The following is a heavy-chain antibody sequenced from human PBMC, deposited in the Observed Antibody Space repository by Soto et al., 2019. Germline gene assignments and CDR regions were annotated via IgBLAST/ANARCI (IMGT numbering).Heavy chain of an antibody. J-gene: IGHJ5*02. D-gene: IGHD1-7*01. CDR3: ARDALPGTTRSGRAWFDP. CDR1: GYTFTGYY. V-gene: IGHV1-2*02. CDR2: INPNSGGT. Sequence: ASVKVSCKASGYTFTGYYMHWVRQAPGQGLEWMGWINPNSGGTNYAQKFQGRVTMTRDTSISTAYMELSRLRSDDTAVYYCARDALPGTTRSGRAWFDPWGQGTLVTSPQ.